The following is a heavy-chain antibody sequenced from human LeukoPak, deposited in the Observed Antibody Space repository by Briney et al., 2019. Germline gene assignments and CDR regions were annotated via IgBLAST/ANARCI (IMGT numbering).Heavy chain of an antibody. CDR2: IYYSETT. Sequence: PSETLSLTCTVSGGSISNYFWSWIRQPPGKGLECIGYIYYSETTNYNPSFKSRVTVSVDTSKNQFSLKLSSVTAADTAAYYCAREFTDYGDYGYWYFDLWGRGTLVTVSS. J-gene: IGHJ2*01. CDR3: AREFTDYGDYGYWYFDL. V-gene: IGHV4-59*01. D-gene: IGHD4-17*01. CDR1: GGSISNYF.